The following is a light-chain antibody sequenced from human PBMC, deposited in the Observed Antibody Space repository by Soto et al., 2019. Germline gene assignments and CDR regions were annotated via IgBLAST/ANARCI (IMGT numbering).Light chain of an antibody. J-gene: IGLJ3*02. CDR2: GNS. CDR3: QAFDNSLSASGV. Sequence: QSVLTQPPSVSGAPGQRVTMSCAGSSSHIGATYDIHWYQQLPGAAPRLLIYGNSNRPSGVPDRFAGSKSGTSASLAIIGLRVEDEGIYYCQAFDNSLSASGVFGGGTKVTVL. CDR1: SSHIGATYD. V-gene: IGLV1-40*01.